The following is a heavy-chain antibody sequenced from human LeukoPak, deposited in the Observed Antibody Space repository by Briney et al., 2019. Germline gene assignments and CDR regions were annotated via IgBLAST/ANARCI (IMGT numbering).Heavy chain of an antibody. Sequence: SETLSLTCTVSGGSISSSSYYWGWIRQPPGKGLEWIGSIYHSGSTYYNPSLKSRVTISVDTSKNQFSLKLSSVTAADTAVYYCARRRILGYFDYWGQGTLVTVSS. CDR2: IYHSGST. V-gene: IGHV4-39*01. CDR1: GGSISSSSYY. J-gene: IGHJ4*02. CDR3: ARRRILGYFDY. D-gene: IGHD2-15*01.